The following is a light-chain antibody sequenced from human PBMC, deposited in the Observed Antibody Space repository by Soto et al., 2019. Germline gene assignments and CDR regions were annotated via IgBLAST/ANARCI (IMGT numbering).Light chain of an antibody. CDR1: QSVSSSY. CDR3: QQYGSSPYT. CDR2: GAS. V-gene: IGKV3-20*01. J-gene: IGKJ2*01. Sequence: EIVLTQSPGTLSLSPGERATLSCRASQSVSSSYLAWYQQKPGQAPRLLIYGASSRATGITDRFSGSGSGTDFTLTISRLEPEDFAVYYCQQYGSSPYTCGQGTKLEIK.